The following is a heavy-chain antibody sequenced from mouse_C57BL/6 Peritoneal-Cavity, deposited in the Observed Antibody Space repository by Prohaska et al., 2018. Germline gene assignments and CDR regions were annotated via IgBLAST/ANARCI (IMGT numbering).Heavy chain of an antibody. D-gene: IGHD2-5*01. J-gene: IGHJ1*03. CDR1: GFTFSGFW. CDR2: INYDGSEI. Sequence: EVQLLETGGGLVQPGGSRGLSCEGSGFTFSGFWMRCVRQTPGKTLEWIGDINYDGSEINYAPSIKDRFTIFRDNDKSTLYLQMSNVRSEDTATYVCMIYSNYWYFDVWGTGTTVTVSS. V-gene: IGHV11-2*01. CDR3: MIYSNYWYFDV.